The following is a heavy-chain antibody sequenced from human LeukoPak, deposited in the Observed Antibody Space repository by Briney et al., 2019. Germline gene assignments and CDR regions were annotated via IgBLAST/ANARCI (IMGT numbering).Heavy chain of an antibody. Sequence: GGSLRLSCAASGSTFSSYGMHWVRQAPGKGLEWVAVIWYDGSNRYYVDSVKGRFTISRDNSKNTLYLQMNSLRAEDAAVYYCAKDQGSYGSGSSFYMDVWGKGTTVTVSS. CDR1: GSTFSSYG. CDR2: IWYDGSNR. D-gene: IGHD3-10*01. V-gene: IGHV3-33*06. CDR3: AKDQGSYGSGSSFYMDV. J-gene: IGHJ6*03.